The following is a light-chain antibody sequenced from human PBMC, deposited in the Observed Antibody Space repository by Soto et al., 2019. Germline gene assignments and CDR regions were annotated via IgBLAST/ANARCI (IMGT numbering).Light chain of an antibody. Sequence: EIVLTQYPGTLSLSPGERATLSCMASHSVSSSYLACYQQKPGQAPRLLIYGASTRATSIPARFSGSGSGTDFTLTISSLEPEDFAVYYCQQRSNWPITFGQGTRLEIK. CDR3: QQRSNWPIT. CDR1: HSVSSSY. J-gene: IGKJ5*01. V-gene: IGKV3D-20*02. CDR2: GAS.